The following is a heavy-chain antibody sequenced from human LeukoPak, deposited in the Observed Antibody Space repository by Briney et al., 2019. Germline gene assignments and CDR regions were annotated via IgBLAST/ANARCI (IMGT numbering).Heavy chain of an antibody. J-gene: IGHJ6*03. CDR2: IYTSGST. CDR3: ARQGFMEWLDYYYYYMDV. Sequence: PSETLSLTCTVSGGSISSYYWSWIRQPPGKGLEWIGYIYTSGSTNYNPSLKSRVTISVDTSKNQFSLKLSSVTAADTAVYYCARQGFMEWLDYYYYYMDVWGKGTTVTVSS. D-gene: IGHD3-3*01. CDR1: GGSISSYY. V-gene: IGHV4-4*09.